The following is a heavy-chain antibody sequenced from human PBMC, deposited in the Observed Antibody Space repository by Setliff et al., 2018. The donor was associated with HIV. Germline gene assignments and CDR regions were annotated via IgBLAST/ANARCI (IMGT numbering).Heavy chain of an antibody. V-gene: IGHV4-39*07. CDR1: GGSISSSNYY. CDR2: IYYSGNT. Sequence: SETLSLTCTVSGGSISSSNYYWDWIRQSPGKGLEWIGNIYYSGNTDYNPSLKSRVTISVDTSKNQFSLKLLSVTAADTAVYFCARGEGTTSRTGYYYYYMDVWGKGTTVTVSS. J-gene: IGHJ6*03. D-gene: IGHD1-7*01. CDR3: ARGEGTTSRTGYYYYYMDV.